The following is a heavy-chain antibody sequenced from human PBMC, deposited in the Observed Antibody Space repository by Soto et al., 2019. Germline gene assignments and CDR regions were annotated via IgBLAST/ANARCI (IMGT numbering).Heavy chain of an antibody. Sequence: QVQLQESGPGLVKPSQTLSLTCSVSGGSFSSDSFIWSWVRQLPGKGLEWIGYIYYSGTTYYNPSLKSRVIMSVDTSKNQFSLKLSSVTAADTAVYYCARDHKWDGMDVWGQGTTVTVSS. CDR2: IYYSGTT. CDR1: GGSFSSDSFI. J-gene: IGHJ6*02. V-gene: IGHV4-31*03. D-gene: IGHD1-26*01. CDR3: ARDHKWDGMDV.